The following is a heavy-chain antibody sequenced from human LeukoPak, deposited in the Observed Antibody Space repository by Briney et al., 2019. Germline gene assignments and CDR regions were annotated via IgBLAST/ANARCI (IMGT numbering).Heavy chain of an antibody. CDR1: GFMFSSYV. CDR2: IRYDGSNK. CDR3: AKGAFCSSLSFLPFYFDY. J-gene: IGHJ4*02. V-gene: IGHV3-30*02. D-gene: IGHD6-13*01. Sequence: PGGSLRLSCAASGFMFSSYVMHWVRQAPGKGLEWAALIRYDGSNKYYADSVKGRFTISRDNSKNTLYLQMNSLRAEDTAVYYFAKGAFCSSLSFLPFYFDYWGQGTLVTVSS.